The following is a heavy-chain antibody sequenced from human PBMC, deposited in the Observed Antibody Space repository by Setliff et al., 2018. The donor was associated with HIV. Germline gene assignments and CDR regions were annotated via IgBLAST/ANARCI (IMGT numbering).Heavy chain of an antibody. CDR1: GFTFGDYA. D-gene: IGHD7-27*01. CDR3: TRGFGPNWGYYFDY. Sequence: GGSLRLSCLASGFTFGDYALDWVRQTPGKGLEWVGFIRTKGYGATTEYAAPVKGRFTVSRDDSKRTVYLQMNSLKTEDTGVYYCTRGFGPNWGYYFDYWGQGTRSPSPQ. V-gene: IGHV3-49*04. J-gene: IGHJ4*02. CDR2: IRTKGYGATT.